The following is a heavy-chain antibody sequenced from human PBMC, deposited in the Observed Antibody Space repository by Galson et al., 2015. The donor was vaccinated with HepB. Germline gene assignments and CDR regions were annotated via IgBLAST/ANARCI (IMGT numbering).Heavy chain of an antibody. CDR2: ISYDGSNK. CDR3: ARAPAEYYDFWSGYYTGGYYYMDV. V-gene: IGHV3-30-3*01. CDR1: GFTFRSYA. D-gene: IGHD3-3*01. J-gene: IGHJ6*03. Sequence: SLRLSCAASGFTFRSYAMHWVRQAPGKGLEWVAVISYDGSNKYYADSVKGRFTISRDNSKNTLYLQMNSLRAEDTAVYYCARAPAEYYDFWSGYYTGGYYYMDVCGKGTTVTVSS.